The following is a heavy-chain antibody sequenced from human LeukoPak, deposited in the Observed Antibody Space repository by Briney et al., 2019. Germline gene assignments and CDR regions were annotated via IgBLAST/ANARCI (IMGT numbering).Heavy chain of an antibody. Sequence: PGGSLRLSCAASGFTFSSYSMNWVRQAPGKGLEWVANIKQDGSEKYYVDSVKGRFTISRDNAKNSLYLQMNSLRAEDTAVYYCARDPLRYPDYWGQGTLVTVSS. D-gene: IGHD3-9*01. J-gene: IGHJ4*02. CDR2: IKQDGSEK. CDR3: ARDPLRYPDY. V-gene: IGHV3-7*01. CDR1: GFTFSSYS.